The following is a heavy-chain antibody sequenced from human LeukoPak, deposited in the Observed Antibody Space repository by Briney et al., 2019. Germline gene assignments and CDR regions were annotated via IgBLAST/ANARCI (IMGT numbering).Heavy chain of an antibody. J-gene: IGHJ5*02. D-gene: IGHD2-2*02. V-gene: IGHV3-23*01. CDR3: ARGGPAAIPNTPNDSGFDP. CDR1: GFTFSSYA. CDR2: ISGSGGST. Sequence: PGGSLRLSCAASGFTFSSYAMNWVRQAPGKGLEWVSAISGSGGSTYYADSVKGRFTISRDNAKNSLYLQMNSLRAEDTAVYYCARGGPAAIPNTPNDSGFDPWGQGTLVTVSS.